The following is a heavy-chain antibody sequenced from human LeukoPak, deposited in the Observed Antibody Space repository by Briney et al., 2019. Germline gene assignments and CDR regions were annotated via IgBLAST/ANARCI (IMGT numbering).Heavy chain of an antibody. V-gene: IGHV1-2*02. CDR2: INPNSGGT. Sequence: ASVKVSCKASGYTFTGYYMHWVRQAPGQGLEWMGWINPNSGGTNYAQKFQGRVTMTRDTSISTAYMELSRLRSDGTAVYYCARASDLYYYGSGSYYNDWFDPWGQGTLVTVSS. J-gene: IGHJ5*02. D-gene: IGHD3-10*01. CDR1: GYTFTGYY. CDR3: ARASDLYYYGSGSYYNDWFDP.